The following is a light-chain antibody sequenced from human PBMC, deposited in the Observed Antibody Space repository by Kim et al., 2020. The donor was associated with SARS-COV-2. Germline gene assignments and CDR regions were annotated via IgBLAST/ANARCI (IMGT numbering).Light chain of an antibody. CDR2: AAS. CDR1: QSISSY. J-gene: IGKJ2*03. V-gene: IGKV1-39*01. Sequence: SATVGDRVTITCRASQSISSYLNWDQQKPGKAPKLLIYAASSLQSGVPSRFSGSGSGTDFTLTISSLQPEDFATYYCQQSYSTLYSFGQGTKLEI. CDR3: QQSYSTLYS.